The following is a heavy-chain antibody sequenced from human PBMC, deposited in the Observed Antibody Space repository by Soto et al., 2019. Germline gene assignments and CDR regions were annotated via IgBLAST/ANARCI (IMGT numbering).Heavy chain of an antibody. CDR3: ASGIDFYYAMDV. CDR1: GCYSSSGYY. Sequence: SETLSLTSAVSGCYSSSGYYWGWIRQPPGKGLEWIGSIYHSGSTYYNASLKSRVTISVDTSKNQFSLKLTPVTDADTAVYYCASGIDFYYAMDVWGQGTTVTVSS. V-gene: IGHV4-38-2*01. CDR2: IYHSGST. J-gene: IGHJ6*01.